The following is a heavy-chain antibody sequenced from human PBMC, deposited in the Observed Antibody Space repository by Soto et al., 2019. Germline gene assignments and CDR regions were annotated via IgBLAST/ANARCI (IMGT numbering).Heavy chain of an antibody. CDR3: ARANPRIAAASEYASPFTSRFSCFDP. Sequence: SETLSLTCTVSGGSISSYYWSWIRQPPGKGLEWIGYIYYSGSNNYNPYPKSRGTISVDTSKNQFPLKLSTVTAADTAVYYCARANPRIAAASEYASPFTSRFSCFDPWGQGTLVTVSS. D-gene: IGHD6-13*01. J-gene: IGHJ5*02. CDR2: IYYSGSN. CDR1: GGSISSYY. V-gene: IGHV4-59*01.